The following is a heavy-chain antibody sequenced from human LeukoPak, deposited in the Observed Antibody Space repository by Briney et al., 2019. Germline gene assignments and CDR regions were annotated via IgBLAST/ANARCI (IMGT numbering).Heavy chain of an antibody. CDR3: ARRTPRTYISGSYSDFDY. V-gene: IGHV1-18*01. J-gene: IGHJ4*02. CDR2: ISTYNGNT. Sequence: ASVKVSCKASGFTFTTYGISWVRQAPGQGLEWMGWISTYNGNTNTDYAQKLQGRVTMTTDTSTSTAYMELRSLRSDDTAVYYCARRTPRTYISGSYSDFDYWGQGTLVTISS. D-gene: IGHD1-26*01. CDR1: GFTFTTYG.